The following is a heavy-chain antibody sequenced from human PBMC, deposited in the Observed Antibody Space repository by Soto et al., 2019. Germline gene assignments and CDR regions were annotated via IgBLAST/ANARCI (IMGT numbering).Heavy chain of an antibody. J-gene: IGHJ4*02. CDR1: GGTFSSYT. CDR2: IIPILGIA. Sequence: QVQLVESGAEVKKPGSSVEVSCKASGGTFSSYTISWVRQAPGQGLEWMGRIIPILGIANYAQKFQGRVTITADKPSSTAYMELSSLRSEDTAVYYCARDLRIAAAGTVDYWGQGTLVTVSS. D-gene: IGHD6-13*01. CDR3: ARDLRIAAAGTVDY. V-gene: IGHV1-69*08.